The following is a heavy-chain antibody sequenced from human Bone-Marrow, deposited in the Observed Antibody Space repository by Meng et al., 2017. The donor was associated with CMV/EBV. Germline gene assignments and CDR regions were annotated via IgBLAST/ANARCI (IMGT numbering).Heavy chain of an antibody. J-gene: IGHJ6*02. V-gene: IGHV4-59*01. CDR1: GGSISSYY. CDR3: ARTLYSSSWSHELIYYYYGMDV. CDR2: IYSSGST. D-gene: IGHD6-13*01. Sequence: SETLSLTCTVSGGSISSYYWSWIRQPPGKGLEWIGYIYSSGSTNYNPSLKSRVTISVDTSKTQFSLRLSSVTAADTAVYYCARTLYSSSWSHELIYYYYGMDVWGQGTTVTVSS.